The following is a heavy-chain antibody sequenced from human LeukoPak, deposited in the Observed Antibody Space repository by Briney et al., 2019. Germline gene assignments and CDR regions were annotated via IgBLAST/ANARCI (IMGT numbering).Heavy chain of an antibody. CDR1: GYTFTSYY. J-gene: IGHJ4*02. CDR2: INPSGGSA. D-gene: IGHD6-13*01. CDR3: ASGKLRIAAAGTQGLPTH. Sequence: ASVKVSCKASGYTFTSYYMHWVRQAPGQGREWMGIINPSGGSASYAQEFQGRVTMTRDTSTSTVYMELSSLKSEDTAVYYCASGKLRIAAAGTQGLPTHWGQGTLVTVSS. V-gene: IGHV1-46*01.